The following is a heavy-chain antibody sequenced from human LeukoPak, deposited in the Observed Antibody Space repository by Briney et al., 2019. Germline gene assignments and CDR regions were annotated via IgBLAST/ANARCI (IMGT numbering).Heavy chain of an antibody. CDR3: AKERAPRVTTGGFDY. D-gene: IGHD4-17*01. Sequence: GGSLRLSCAASGFTFSSYAMSWVRQAPGKGLEWVSVISGSGGSTYYADSVKGRFTISRDNSKNTLHLQMSSLRAEDTAVYYCAKERAPRVTTGGFDYWGQGTLVTVSS. CDR1: GFTFSSYA. V-gene: IGHV3-23*01. CDR2: ISGSGGST. J-gene: IGHJ4*02.